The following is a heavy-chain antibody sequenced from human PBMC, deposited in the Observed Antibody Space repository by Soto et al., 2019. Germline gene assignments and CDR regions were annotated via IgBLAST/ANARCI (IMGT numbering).Heavy chain of an antibody. V-gene: IGHV3-53*01. CDR3: AKVNVVVVAATFEYEYYFDY. D-gene: IGHD2-15*01. Sequence: PGGSLRLSCVASGFTVSNNYMSWARQAPGRGLEWVSAISNTGSTYYAGSVKGRSTISRDSSTNTLYLEVNSLRADDTAVYYCAKVNVVVVAATFEYEYYFDYWGQGTLVTVSS. J-gene: IGHJ4*02. CDR1: GFTVSNNY. CDR2: ISNTGST.